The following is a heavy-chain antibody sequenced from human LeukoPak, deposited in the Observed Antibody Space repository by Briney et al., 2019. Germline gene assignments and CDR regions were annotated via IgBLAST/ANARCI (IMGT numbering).Heavy chain of an antibody. CDR3: ARVGYCGDDCYPFDY. Sequence: SETLSLTCTVSGGSISSYYWSWIRQPAGKGLEWIGEINHRGSTNYNPSLKSRVTISVDTSRNSFSLELSSVTAADTAVYYCARVGYCGDDCYPFDYWGQGTLTTISS. V-gene: IGHV4-34*01. CDR1: GGSISSYY. CDR2: INHRGST. D-gene: IGHD2-21*02. J-gene: IGHJ4*02.